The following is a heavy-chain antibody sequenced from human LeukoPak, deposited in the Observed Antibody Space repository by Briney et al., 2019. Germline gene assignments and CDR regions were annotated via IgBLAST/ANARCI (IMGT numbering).Heavy chain of an antibody. D-gene: IGHD2-2*01. CDR3: VRHGDTDSCLAN. CDR1: GFVFSTYG. V-gene: IGHV3-21*01. CDR2: ICSTSRCI. Sequence: GTSLRLSCAASGFVFSTYGMHWVRQAPGKGLEWVSSICSTSRCIFYADSVKGQFTISRDNAKSSLYLQMNDLRAEDTAVYYCVRHGDTDSCLANWGQGTLVTVSS. J-gene: IGHJ4*02.